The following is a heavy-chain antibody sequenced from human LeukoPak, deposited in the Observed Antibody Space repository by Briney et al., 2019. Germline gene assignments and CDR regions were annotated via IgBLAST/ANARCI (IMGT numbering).Heavy chain of an antibody. CDR1: GFTFSSYA. CDR2: ISSNGGST. Sequence: GGSLRLSCAASGFTFSSYAMHWVRQAPGKGLEYVSAISSNGGSTYYANSVKGRFTIPRDNVKNTVYLEMDSLRAEDTGVYYCVRGCSDITCGNYWGQGTLVTVSS. D-gene: IGHD2-15*01. V-gene: IGHV3-64*01. J-gene: IGHJ4*02. CDR3: VRGCSDITCGNY.